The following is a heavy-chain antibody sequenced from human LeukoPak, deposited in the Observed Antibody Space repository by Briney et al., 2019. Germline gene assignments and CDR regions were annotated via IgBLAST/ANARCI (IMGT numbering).Heavy chain of an antibody. CDR1: GGSISSYY. Sequence: SETLSLTCTASGGSISSYYWSWIRQPPGKGLEWIGYIFYSGSTNYNPFLKSRVTIAVDTSKNQFSLKLSSVTAADTAVYYCARSSGSYTKFDYWGQGTLVAVSS. D-gene: IGHD1-26*01. CDR2: IFYSGST. J-gene: IGHJ4*02. CDR3: ARSSGSYTKFDY. V-gene: IGHV4-59*01.